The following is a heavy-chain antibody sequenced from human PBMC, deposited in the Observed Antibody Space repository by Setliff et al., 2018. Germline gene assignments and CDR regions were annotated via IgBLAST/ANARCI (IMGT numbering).Heavy chain of an antibody. J-gene: IGHJ1*01. CDR3: ARDVGMTTATMDRFQD. Sequence: SETLSLTCTVSGGSISSSNWWTWVRQPPGKGLEWIGEIYHSGSINYNPSLKSRVTMSVDKSKNQFSLKLTSVTAADTAIYYCARDVGMTTATMDRFQDWGHGTLVTVSS. CDR2: IYHSGSI. D-gene: IGHD4-4*01. V-gene: IGHV4-4*02. CDR1: GGSISSSNW.